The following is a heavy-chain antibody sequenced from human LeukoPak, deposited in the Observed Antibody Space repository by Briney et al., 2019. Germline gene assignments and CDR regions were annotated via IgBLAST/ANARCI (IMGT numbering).Heavy chain of an antibody. D-gene: IGHD6-19*01. CDR1: GYTFTSYD. CDR3: ARSAVAGTFYYYYYMDV. J-gene: IGHJ6*03. V-gene: IGHV1-8*03. CDR2: MNPNSGNT. Sequence: ASVKVSCKASGYTFTSYDINWVRQAPEQGLEGMGWMNPNSGNTGYAQKFQGRVTITRDTSISAVYMELSSLRSEDTAVYYCARSAVAGTFYYYYYMDVWGKGTTVTVSS.